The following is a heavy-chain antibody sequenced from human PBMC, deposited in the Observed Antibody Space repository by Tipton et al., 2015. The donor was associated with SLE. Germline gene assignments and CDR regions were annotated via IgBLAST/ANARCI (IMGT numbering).Heavy chain of an antibody. D-gene: IGHD2-2*01. V-gene: IGHV4-34*01. J-gene: IGHJ3*02. Sequence: TLSLTCAVYGGSFSGYYWSWIRQPPGKGLEWIGEINHSGSTNYNPSLKSRVTISVDTSKNQFSLKLSSVAAADTAVYYCARGSLSRSKVPAADAFDIWGQGTMVTVSS. CDR2: INHSGST. CDR3: ARGSLSRSKVPAADAFDI. CDR1: GGSFSGYY.